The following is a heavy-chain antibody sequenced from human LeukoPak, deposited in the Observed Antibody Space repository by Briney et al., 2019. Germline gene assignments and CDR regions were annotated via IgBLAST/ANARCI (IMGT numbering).Heavy chain of an antibody. CDR2: IYYSGST. D-gene: IGHD3-22*01. V-gene: IGHV4-39*01. Sequence: KPSETLSLTCTVSGGSISSSSYYWGWIRQPPGKGLEWIGSIYYSGSTYYNPSLKSRVTISVDTSKNQFSLKLSSVTAADTAVYYCARQGSGYLITDDYWGQGTLVTVSS. CDR1: GGSISSSSYY. J-gene: IGHJ4*02. CDR3: ARQGSGYLITDDY.